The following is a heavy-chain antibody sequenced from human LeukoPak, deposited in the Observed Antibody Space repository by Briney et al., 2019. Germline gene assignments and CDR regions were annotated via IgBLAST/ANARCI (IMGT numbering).Heavy chain of an antibody. D-gene: IGHD3-22*01. CDR3: ARDQVIGYYDSSGPPDY. V-gene: IGHV3-7*01. J-gene: IGHJ4*02. CDR2: IKQDGSEK. Sequence: PGGSLRLSCAASGSTFSSYWMSWVRQAPGKGLEWVANIKQDGSEKYYVDSVKGRFTISRDNAKNSLYLQMNSLRAEDTAVYYCARDQVIGYYDSSGPPDYWGQGNLVTVSS. CDR1: GSTFSSYW.